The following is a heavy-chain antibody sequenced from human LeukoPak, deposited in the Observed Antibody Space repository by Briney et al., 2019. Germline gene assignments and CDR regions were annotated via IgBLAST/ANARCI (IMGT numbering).Heavy chain of an antibody. J-gene: IGHJ4*02. Sequence: ASVKVSCKASGYTFTGYYMHWVRQAPGQGLEWMGWINPNSGGTNYAQKFQGRVTMTRDTSISTAYMELSRLRSDDAAVYYCARETTYYDSSGYYYPAEYWGQGTLVTVSS. V-gene: IGHV1-2*02. CDR1: GYTFTGYY. CDR3: ARETTYYDSSGYYYPAEY. CDR2: INPNSGGT. D-gene: IGHD3-22*01.